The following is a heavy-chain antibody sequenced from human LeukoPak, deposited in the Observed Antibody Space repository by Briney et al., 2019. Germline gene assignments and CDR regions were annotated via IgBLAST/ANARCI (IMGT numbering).Heavy chain of an antibody. D-gene: IGHD6-6*01. CDR2: ISGSSDST. CDR3: AKGDSSSSDPRLGYFDY. Sequence: GGSLRLSCAASGFTFSSYAMSWVRQAPGKGLGWVSCISGSSDSTYYADSVKGRFTISRDNSKNTLYLQMNRLGAEDTAIYYCAKGDSSSSDPRLGYFDYWGQGTLVTVSS. V-gene: IGHV3-23*01. J-gene: IGHJ4*02. CDR1: GFTFSSYA.